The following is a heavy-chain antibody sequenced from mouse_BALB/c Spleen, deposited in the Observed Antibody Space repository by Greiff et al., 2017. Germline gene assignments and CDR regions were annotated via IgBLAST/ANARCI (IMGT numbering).Heavy chain of an antibody. CDR2: ISSGGST. CDR1: GFTFSSYA. CDR3: ARGGGYDGSWFAY. Sequence: EVKLVESGGGLVKPGGSLKLSCAASGFTFSSYAMSWVRQTPEKRLEWVASISSGGSTYYPDSVKGRFTISRDNARNILYLQMSSLRSEDTAMYYCARGGGYDGSWFAYWGQGTLVTVSA. J-gene: IGHJ3*01. D-gene: IGHD2-2*01. V-gene: IGHV5-6-5*01.